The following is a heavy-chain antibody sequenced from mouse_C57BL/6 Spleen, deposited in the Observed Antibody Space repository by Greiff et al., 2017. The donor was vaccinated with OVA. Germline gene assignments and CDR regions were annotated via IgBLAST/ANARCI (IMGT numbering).Heavy chain of an antibody. CDR2: IYPGSGNT. CDR3: ARDGYYNYYAMDY. CDR1: GYTFTDYY. Sequence: VQLKESGAELVRPGASVKLSCKASGYTFTDYYINWVKQRPGQGLEWIARIYPGSGNTYYNEKFKGKATLTAEKSSSTAYMQLSSLTSEDSAVYFCARDGYYNYYAMDYWGQGTSVTVSS. J-gene: IGHJ4*01. D-gene: IGHD2-3*01. V-gene: IGHV1-76*01.